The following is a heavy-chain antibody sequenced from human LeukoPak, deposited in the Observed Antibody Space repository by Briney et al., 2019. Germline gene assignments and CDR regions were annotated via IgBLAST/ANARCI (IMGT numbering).Heavy chain of an antibody. D-gene: IGHD3-22*01. J-gene: IGHJ3*02. CDR3: ARDYYDSSGYYLGLFAFDI. CDR2: INTNTGNP. V-gene: IGHV7-4-1*02. Sequence: GASVKVSCKASGGTFSSYAISWVRQAPGQGLEWMGWINTNTGNPTYAQGFTGRFVFSLDTSVSTAYLQISSLKAEDTDVYYCARDYYDSSGYYLGLFAFDIWGQGTMVTVSS. CDR1: GGTFSSYA.